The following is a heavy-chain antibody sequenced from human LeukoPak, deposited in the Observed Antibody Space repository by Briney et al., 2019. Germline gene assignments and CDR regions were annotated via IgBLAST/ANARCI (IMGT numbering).Heavy chain of an antibody. Sequence: ASVKVSCKASGYTFTGYYMHWVRQAPGQGLEWMGWINPNSGGTNYAQKLQGRVTMTTDTSTSTAYMELRSLRSDDTAVYYCARVGPTYNWFDPWGQGTLVTVSS. D-gene: IGHD1-26*01. CDR2: INPNSGGT. V-gene: IGHV1-2*02. J-gene: IGHJ5*02. CDR3: ARVGPTYNWFDP. CDR1: GYTFTGYY.